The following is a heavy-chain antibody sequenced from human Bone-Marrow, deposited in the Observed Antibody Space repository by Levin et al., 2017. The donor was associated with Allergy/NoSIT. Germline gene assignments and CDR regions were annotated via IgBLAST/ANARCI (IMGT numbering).Heavy chain of an antibody. CDR1: GFSFSTYG. CDR2: ISNDGGNK. J-gene: IGHJ4*02. CDR3: AKDRQAYGDYYFDY. Sequence: QPGGSLRLSCEGSGFSFSTYGMHWVRQAPGKGLEWLAVISNDGGNKHYADSVKGRFTISRDNSKNTLYLQMNSLITEDTAVYYCAKDRQAYGDYYFDYWGQGTLVAVSS. V-gene: IGHV3-30*18. D-gene: IGHD4-17*01.